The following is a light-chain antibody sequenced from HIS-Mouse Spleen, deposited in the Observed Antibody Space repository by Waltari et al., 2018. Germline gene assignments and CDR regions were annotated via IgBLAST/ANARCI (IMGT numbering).Light chain of an antibody. CDR2: EDS. CDR1: ALPKKY. CDR3: YSTDSSGNHRV. Sequence: SYELTQPPSVSVSPGQTARITCPGDALPKKYAYCYQKKSGQAPVLVIYEDSKRPPGIPERFSGSSSGTMATLTISGAQVEDEADYYCYSTDSSGNHRVFGGGTKLTVL. V-gene: IGLV3-10*01. J-gene: IGLJ2*01.